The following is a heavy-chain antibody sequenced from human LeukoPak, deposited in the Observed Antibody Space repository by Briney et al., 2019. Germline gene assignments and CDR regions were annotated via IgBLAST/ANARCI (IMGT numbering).Heavy chain of an antibody. D-gene: IGHD6-19*01. CDR1: GFTFSEYS. J-gene: IGHJ3*01. V-gene: IGHV3-48*01. Sequence: GGSLRLSCTASGFTFSEYSFNWVRQAPGKGLEWVSYMTGTGLNIYYRDYVKVSFPISRDNARYSLFLHMSSLRVEDTAVYYCTRDSSGSAGWADAFDLWGPGTMVTVSS. CDR3: TRDSSGSAGWADAFDL. CDR2: MTGTGLNI.